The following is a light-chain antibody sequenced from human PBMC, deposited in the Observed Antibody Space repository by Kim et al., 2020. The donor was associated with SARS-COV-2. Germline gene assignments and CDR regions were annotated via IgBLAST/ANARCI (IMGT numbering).Light chain of an antibody. Sequence: RATINCKSSHSVLFTSNNENYLAWFQQKPGQPPKLLVYWASTRESGVPDRFSGSGSGTDFTLTISSLQAEDVAVYYCQQYYSAPLTFGGGTKLEI. CDR2: WAS. CDR3: QQYYSAPLT. J-gene: IGKJ4*01. V-gene: IGKV4-1*01. CDR1: HSVLFTSNNENY.